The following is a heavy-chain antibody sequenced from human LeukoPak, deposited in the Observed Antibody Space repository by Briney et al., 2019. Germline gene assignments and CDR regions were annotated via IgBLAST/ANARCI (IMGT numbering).Heavy chain of an antibody. CDR3: ARVYYYGSGSYSPNAYFDY. CDR2: INHSGST. J-gene: IGHJ4*02. Sequence: SETLSLTCAVYGGSFSGYYWSWIRQPPGKGLEWIGEINHSGSTNYNPSLKSRVTISVDTSKNQFSLKLSSVTAADTAVYYCARVYYYGSGSYSPNAYFDYWGQGTLVTVSS. D-gene: IGHD3-10*01. V-gene: IGHV4-34*01. CDR1: GGSFSGYY.